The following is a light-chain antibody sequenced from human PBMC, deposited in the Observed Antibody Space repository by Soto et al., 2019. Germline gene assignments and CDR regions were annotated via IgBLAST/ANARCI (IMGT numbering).Light chain of an antibody. CDR2: GAS. CDR1: QSISGT. Sequence: EIVMTQSPATLSVSQGGRATLSCRASQSISGTLAWYQQKPGQAPRLLIHGASTRAPGFPARCSCSGSGTDFILTISRLEPEDFAGYYCQQRGTFGGGTKVDIK. V-gene: IGKV3-15*01. CDR3: QQRGT. J-gene: IGKJ4*01.